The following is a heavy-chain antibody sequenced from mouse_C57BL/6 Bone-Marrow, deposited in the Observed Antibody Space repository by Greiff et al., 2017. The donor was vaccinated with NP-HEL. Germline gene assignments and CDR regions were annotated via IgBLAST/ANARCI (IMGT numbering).Heavy chain of an antibody. CDR1: GYTFTDYN. D-gene: IGHD1-1*01. CDR2: INPNNGGT. V-gene: IGHV1-18*01. Sequence: VQLQQSGPELVKPGASVKIPCKASGYTFTDYNMDWVKQSHGKSLEWIGDINPNNGGTIYNQKFKGKATLTVDKSSSTAYMELRSRTSEDTAVYYCARRDYGSSFWYFDVWGTGTTVTVSS. CDR3: ARRDYGSSFWYFDV. J-gene: IGHJ1*03.